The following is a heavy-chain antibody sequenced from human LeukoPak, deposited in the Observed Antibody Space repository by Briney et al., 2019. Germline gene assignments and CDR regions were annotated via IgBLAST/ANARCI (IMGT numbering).Heavy chain of an antibody. CDR2: ISSSSSYI. CDR1: GFTFSSYS. CDR3: AEGGATDAFDI. Sequence: GGSLRLSCAASGFTFSSYSMNWVRQAPGKGLEWVSSISSSSSYIYYADSVKGRFTISRDNAKNSLYLQMNSLRAEDTAVYYCAEGGATDAFDIWGQGTMVTVSS. J-gene: IGHJ3*02. D-gene: IGHD1-26*01. V-gene: IGHV3-21*01.